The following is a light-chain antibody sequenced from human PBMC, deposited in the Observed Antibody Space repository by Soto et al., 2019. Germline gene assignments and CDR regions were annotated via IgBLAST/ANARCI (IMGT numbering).Light chain of an antibody. CDR1: QGISNR. Sequence: DIQMTQSPSSLSASVGDRVSITCRASQGISNRLAWYQQKPGKVPKLLIYETSTLQSGVSSRFSGSGSGTDFTITISSLQPEDVATYYCQNYNSAPPAGAFGGGTKVEIK. J-gene: IGKJ4*01. CDR3: QNYNSAPPAGA. V-gene: IGKV1-27*01. CDR2: ETS.